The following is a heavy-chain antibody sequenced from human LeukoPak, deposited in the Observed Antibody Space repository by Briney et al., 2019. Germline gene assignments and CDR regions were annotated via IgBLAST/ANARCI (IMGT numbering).Heavy chain of an antibody. V-gene: IGHV3-30*02. CDR1: GFTFTASG. J-gene: IGHJ4*02. CDR2: IRSDGITK. D-gene: IGHD4-23*01. CDR3: AKDEGNYYFDY. Sequence: AGGSLRLSCVTSGFTFTASGIHWVRQPPGKGLEGVTFIRSDGITKYYADSVKGRFTISRDNSKNTVYLQMDSLRAEDTAVYYCAKDEGNYYFDYWGQGTLVTVSS.